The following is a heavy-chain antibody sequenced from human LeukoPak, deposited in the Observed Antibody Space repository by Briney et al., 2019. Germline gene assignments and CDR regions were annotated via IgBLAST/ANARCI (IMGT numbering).Heavy chain of an antibody. CDR3: AKGGKWDVTPFDY. J-gene: IGHJ4*02. CDR2: ISGGGGST. V-gene: IGHV3-23*01. CDR1: GFTFTTSF. D-gene: IGHD1-26*01. Sequence: GGAPRLSFEAPGFTFTTSFMKLVRPAPGKGAGWGSTISGGGGSTYYADSVKGRFTISRDNSKNTLYLQVNSLRAEDTAVYYCAKGGKWDVTPFDYWGQGTLVTVSS.